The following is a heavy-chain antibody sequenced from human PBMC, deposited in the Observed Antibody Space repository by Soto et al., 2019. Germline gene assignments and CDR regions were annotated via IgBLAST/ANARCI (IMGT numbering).Heavy chain of an antibody. D-gene: IGHD3-22*01. CDR1: GFSLKNSRMG. V-gene: IGHV2-26*01. CDR3: ARIPYDSTGYYSPY. CDR2: IFSNDEK. J-gene: IGHJ4*02. Sequence: SGPTLVNPTETLTLTCTVSGFSLKNSRMGVSWIRQPPGKALEWLAHIFSNDEKSYRTSLKSRLTISKDTSKGQVVLTMTNMDPVDTATYYCARIPYDSTGYYSPYWGQGTLVTVSS.